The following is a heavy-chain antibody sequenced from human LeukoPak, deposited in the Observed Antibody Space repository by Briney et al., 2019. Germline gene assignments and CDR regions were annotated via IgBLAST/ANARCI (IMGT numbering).Heavy chain of an antibody. Sequence: ASVKVSCKASGYTFTGYYMHWVRQAPGQGLEWMGWINPNSGGTHYAQKFQGRVTMTRDTSISTDYMELSRLRSDDTAVYYCARSDYYGSGSYGFDPWGQGTLVTVSS. V-gene: IGHV1-2*02. J-gene: IGHJ5*02. CDR3: ARSDYYGSGSYGFDP. D-gene: IGHD3-10*01. CDR2: INPNSGGT. CDR1: GYTFTGYY.